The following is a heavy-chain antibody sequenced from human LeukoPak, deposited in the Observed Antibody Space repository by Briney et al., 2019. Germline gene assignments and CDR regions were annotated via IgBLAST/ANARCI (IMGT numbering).Heavy chain of an antibody. V-gene: IGHV4-59*01. J-gene: IGHJ4*02. Sequence: PSETLSLTCTVSGGSISSYYWSWVRQPPGKGLEWIGYIYYSGSTNYNPSLKSRVTISVDTSKNQFSLKLSSVTAADTAVYYCARVRLGELSLFDYWGQGTLVTVSS. CDR2: IYYSGST. CDR3: ARVRLGELSLFDY. D-gene: IGHD3-16*02. CDR1: GGSISSYY.